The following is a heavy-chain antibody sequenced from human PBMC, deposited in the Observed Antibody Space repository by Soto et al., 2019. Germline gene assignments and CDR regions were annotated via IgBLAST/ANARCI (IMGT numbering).Heavy chain of an antibody. Sequence: GESLKISCAASGFTFSGSAMHWVRQASGKGLEWVGRIRSKANSYATAYAASVKGRFTISRDDSKNTAYLQMNSLKTEDTAVYYCTTTDCSGGSCYAFDIWGQGTMVTVSS. CDR3: TTTDCSGGSCYAFDI. CDR1: GFTFSGSA. J-gene: IGHJ3*02. CDR2: IRSKANSYAT. V-gene: IGHV3-73*01. D-gene: IGHD2-15*01.